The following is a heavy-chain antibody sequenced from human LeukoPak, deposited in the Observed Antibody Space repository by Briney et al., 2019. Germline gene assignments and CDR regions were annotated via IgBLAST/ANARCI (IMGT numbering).Heavy chain of an antibody. CDR2: IRYDGSEQ. J-gene: IGHJ4*02. D-gene: IGHD6-19*01. CDR3: VRITGWSNFDY. CDR1: GFTFGSYG. Sequence: GRSLRLSCAASGFTFGSYGMNWVRQAPGKGLEWVAVIRYDGSEQYYADSVKGRFTISRDNSRNTVYLQMNSLRAEDTAVYYCVRITGWSNFDYWGQGNLVTVSS. V-gene: IGHV3-33*01.